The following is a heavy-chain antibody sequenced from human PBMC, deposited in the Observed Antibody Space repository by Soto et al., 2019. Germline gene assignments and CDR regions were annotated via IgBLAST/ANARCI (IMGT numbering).Heavy chain of an antibody. D-gene: IGHD3-3*01. CDR2: ISYDGSNK. Sequence: GGSLRLSCAASGFTFSSYGMHWVRQAPGKGLEWVAVISYDGSNKYYADSVKGRFTISRDNSKNTLYLQMNSLRAEDTAVYYCAKDQDFWSGYYRGGHYYYMDVWGKGTTVTVSS. CDR3: AKDQDFWSGYYRGGHYYYMDV. J-gene: IGHJ6*03. CDR1: GFTFSSYG. V-gene: IGHV3-30*18.